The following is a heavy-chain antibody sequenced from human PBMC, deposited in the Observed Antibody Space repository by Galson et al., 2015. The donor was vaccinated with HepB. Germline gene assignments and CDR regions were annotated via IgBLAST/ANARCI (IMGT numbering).Heavy chain of an antibody. CDR3: TRLEAMTGMSHDY. CDR1: GFTISASA. D-gene: IGHD1-1*01. V-gene: IGHV3-73*01. Sequence: SLRLSCAASGFTISASAIHWVRQASGKGLEWVGRIRSKANSDATAYAASVKGRFTISRDDSKNTAYLQMNSLKTEDTAVYYCTRLEAMTGMSHDYWGQGTLVTVSS. CDR2: IRSKANSDAT. J-gene: IGHJ4*02.